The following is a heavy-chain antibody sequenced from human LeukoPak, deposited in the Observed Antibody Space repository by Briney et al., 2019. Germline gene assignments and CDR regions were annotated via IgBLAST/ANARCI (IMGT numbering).Heavy chain of an antibody. CDR3: ARVTSYGSGSFYYYYYMDV. CDR2: IYYSGST. CDR1: GGSISSYY. J-gene: IGHJ6*03. Sequence: SETLSLTCTVSGGSISSYYWSWIRQPPGKGLEWIGYIYYSGSTNYNPSLKSRVTISVDTSKNQFSLKLSSVTAADTAVYYCARVTSYGSGSFYYYYYMDVWGKGTTVTISS. V-gene: IGHV4-59*01. D-gene: IGHD3-10*01.